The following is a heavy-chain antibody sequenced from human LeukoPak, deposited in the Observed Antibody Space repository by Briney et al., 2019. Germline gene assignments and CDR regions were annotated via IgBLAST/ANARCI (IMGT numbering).Heavy chain of an antibody. D-gene: IGHD3-10*01. Sequence: LETLSLACAVYGGSFSGYYWSWIRQPPGKGLEWMGEINHSRSTNYNPSLKSRVTISVDTYKHQFSLKLSSVTAADTAVYYCARWMVRGVISAFDIWGQGTMASVSS. CDR2: INHSRST. CDR1: GGSFSGYY. V-gene: IGHV4-34*01. J-gene: IGHJ3*02. CDR3: ARWMVRGVISAFDI.